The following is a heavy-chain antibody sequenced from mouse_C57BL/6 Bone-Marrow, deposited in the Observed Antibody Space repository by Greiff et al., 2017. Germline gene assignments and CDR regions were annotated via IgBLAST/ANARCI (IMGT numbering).Heavy chain of an antibody. Sequence: QVQLQQPGAELVKPGASVKLSCKASGYTFTSYWMHWVKQRPGQGLEWIGMIHPNSGSTNYNEKFKSKATLTVDKSSSTAYMQLSSLTSEDSAVYYCARSDYPYYYAMDYWGQGASGTVSS. CDR1: GYTFTSYW. V-gene: IGHV1-64*01. D-gene: IGHD5-5*01. CDR2: IHPNSGST. CDR3: ARSDYPYYYAMDY. J-gene: IGHJ4*01.